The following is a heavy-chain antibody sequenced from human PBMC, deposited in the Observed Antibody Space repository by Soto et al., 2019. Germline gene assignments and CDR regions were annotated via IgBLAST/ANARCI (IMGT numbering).Heavy chain of an antibody. D-gene: IGHD5-18*01. CDR1: GGSISSGDYY. V-gene: IGHV4-30-4*01. Sequence: QVQLQESGPGLVKPSQTLSLTCTVSGGSISSGDYYWSWIRQPPGKGLEWIGYIYYSGSTYYNPYHKSRVTKPVATSNNQFSLKRSSVTAADTAVYYCARRWTQLWLSPANAFDIWGQGTMVTVSS. CDR3: ARRWTQLWLSPANAFDI. CDR2: IYYSGST. J-gene: IGHJ3*02.